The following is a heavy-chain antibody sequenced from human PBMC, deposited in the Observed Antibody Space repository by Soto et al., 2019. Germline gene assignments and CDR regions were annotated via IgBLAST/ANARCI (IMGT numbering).Heavy chain of an antibody. CDR3: TTDDPINRY. CDR1: GFTFSNAW. V-gene: IGHV3-15*01. J-gene: IGHJ4*02. Sequence: GGSLRLSCSASGFTFSNAWMTWVRQAPGKGLEWVARIKSKTDGGTTDYAAPVKVRFSISRDDSKNTVYLQMNSLKTEDTAVYYCTTDDPINRYWGQGTLVTVSS. CDR2: IKSKTDGGTT.